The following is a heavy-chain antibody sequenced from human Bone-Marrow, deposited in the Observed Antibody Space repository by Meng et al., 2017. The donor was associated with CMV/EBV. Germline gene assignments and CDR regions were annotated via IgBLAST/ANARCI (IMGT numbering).Heavy chain of an antibody. Sequence: GSLRLSCTVSGGSISSYYWSWIRQPPGKGLEWIGYIYYSGSTNYNPSLKSRVTISVDTSKNQFALKLSSVTAADTAVYYCARVGVWGYCSSTSCYPDDYWGQGTLVTVSS. D-gene: IGHD2-2*01. CDR1: GGSISSYY. CDR3: ARVGVWGYCSSTSCYPDDY. J-gene: IGHJ4*02. CDR2: IYYSGST. V-gene: IGHV4-59*08.